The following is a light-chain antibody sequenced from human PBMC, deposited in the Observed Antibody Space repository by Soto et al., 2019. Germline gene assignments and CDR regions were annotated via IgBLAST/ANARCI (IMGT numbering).Light chain of an antibody. J-gene: IGLJ1*01. Sequence: QSVLTQPASVSVSPGQSITMSCTGTSSDVGSYNLVSWYQQHPGKAPKLMIYEGSKRPSGVSNRFSGSKSGNTASLTISGLQAEDEADYYCCSYAGSSTFNVFGTGTKVTVL. V-gene: IGLV2-23*03. CDR3: CSYAGSSTFNV. CDR1: SSDVGSYNL. CDR2: EGS.